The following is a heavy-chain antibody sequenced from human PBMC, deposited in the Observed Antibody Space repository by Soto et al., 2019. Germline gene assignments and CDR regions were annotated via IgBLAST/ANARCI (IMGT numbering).Heavy chain of an antibody. D-gene: IGHD1-26*01. CDR2: IYLDDDK. Sequence: HITLKESGPTLVKPTQTLTLTCTSSVFSLSTSGVGVGWILQPPGKALDWLALIYLDDDKRYSPYLKSRITITTDTNKNQVVLTLTNMDPVEIATYYCAHRLCPWSYPSGWCDPWGQGTLVTVSS. CDR3: AHRLCPWSYPSGWCDP. V-gene: IGHV2-5*02. CDR1: VFSLSTSGVG. J-gene: IGHJ5*02.